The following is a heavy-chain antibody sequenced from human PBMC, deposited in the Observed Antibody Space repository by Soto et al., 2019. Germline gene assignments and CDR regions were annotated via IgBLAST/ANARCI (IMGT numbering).Heavy chain of an antibody. Sequence: GGSLRLSCAASGFTFSRDSMHWVRQAPGTGLEWVAVTSYDGNDKNKYYADSVKGRFTISRDNAKNSLYLQMNSLRAEDTALYYCAKDKYFTPDNYYGMDVWGQGTTVTVSS. CDR3: AKDKYFTPDNYYGMDV. CDR2: TSYDGNDKNK. D-gene: IGHD3-9*01. J-gene: IGHJ6*02. V-gene: IGHV3-30*18. CDR1: GFTFSRDS.